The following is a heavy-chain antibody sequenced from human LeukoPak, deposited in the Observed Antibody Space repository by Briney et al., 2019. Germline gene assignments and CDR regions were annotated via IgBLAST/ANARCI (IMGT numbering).Heavy chain of an antibody. D-gene: IGHD6-13*01. CDR2: IYYSGST. V-gene: IGHV4-59*08. J-gene: IGHJ5*02. CDR3: ARAAAGTERWFDP. Sequence: SETLSLTCTVSGGSISSYYWSWIRQPPGKGLEWIGYIYYSGSTNYNPSLKSRVTISVDTSKNQFSLKLSSVTAADTAVYYCARAAAGTERWFDPWGQGTLVTVSS. CDR1: GGSISSYY.